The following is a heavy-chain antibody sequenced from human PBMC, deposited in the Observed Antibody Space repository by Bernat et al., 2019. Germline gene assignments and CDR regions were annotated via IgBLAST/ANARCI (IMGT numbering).Heavy chain of an antibody. Sequence: EVQLVESGGGLVQPGGSLRLSCAASGFAFSAYWMNWVRQAPGKGLVWVARITGDGSSTTYADAVKGRFTISRDNSKNTLYLQMNSLRAEDTAVYYCARGGPGHPHWFDPWGQGTLVTVSS. J-gene: IGHJ5*02. CDR2: ITGDGSST. V-gene: IGHV3-74*01. CDR3: ARGGPGHPHWFDP. CDR1: GFAFSAYW.